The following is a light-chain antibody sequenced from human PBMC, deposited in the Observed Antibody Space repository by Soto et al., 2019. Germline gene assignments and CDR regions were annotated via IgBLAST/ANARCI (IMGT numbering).Light chain of an antibody. CDR1: SSNIGSNS. CDR3: GTWDSSLGGV. J-gene: IGLJ1*01. Sequence: QSVLTQPPSVSAAPGQKVTISCSGSSSNIGSNSVSWYQQLPGTAPKLLLYDNNKRPSGIPDRFSGSKSGTSATLSITGLQTEDEADYYCGTWDSSLGGVFGTGTKLTVL. V-gene: IGLV1-51*01. CDR2: DNN.